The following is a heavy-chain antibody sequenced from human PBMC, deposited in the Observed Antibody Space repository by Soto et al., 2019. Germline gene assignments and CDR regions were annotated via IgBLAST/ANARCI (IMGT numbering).Heavy chain of an antibody. CDR1: GDSVSNSNYY. CDR3: ATTGSGAFYFDY. D-gene: IGHD6-25*01. V-gene: IGHV4-39*01. Sequence: SETLSLTCTVSGDSVSNSNYYWGWIRQPPGKGLEWIGTIHYFGSTFCNPSLESRVSISVDTSKNQFSLKLSSVTAADTALYYCATTGSGAFYFDYWGQGTLVTVSS. CDR2: IHYFGST. J-gene: IGHJ4*02.